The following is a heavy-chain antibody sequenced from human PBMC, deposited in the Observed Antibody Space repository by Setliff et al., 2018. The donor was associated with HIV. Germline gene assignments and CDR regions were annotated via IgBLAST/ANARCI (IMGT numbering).Heavy chain of an antibody. CDR3: ARAISAAGIAPFDF. J-gene: IGHJ4*02. V-gene: IGHV4-39*01. D-gene: IGHD6-13*01. Sequence: PSETLSLTCTVSGGSFTSRSYYWGWIRQPPGKGLEWIGSIFYSGITYYNPSLKSRVTISVDTSKNQFSLNLTSVTAADTAVYYCARAISAAGIAPFDFWGQGTLVTVSS. CDR2: IFYSGIT. CDR1: GGSFTSRSYY.